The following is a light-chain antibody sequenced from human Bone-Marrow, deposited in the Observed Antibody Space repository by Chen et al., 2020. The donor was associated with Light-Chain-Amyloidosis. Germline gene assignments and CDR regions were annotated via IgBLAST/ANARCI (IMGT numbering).Light chain of an antibody. V-gene: IGLV2-14*01. CDR3: ISHTSSGTLWV. Sequence: QSALTQPASVSGSPGQSITISCTGTSSDVGGYDLVSWYQQSPGKAPKLMIYEVTNRPSGISNRFSGSKSGNTASLTISGLQAADEADYYCISHTSSGTLWVFGGGTKLTVL. CDR1: SSDVGGYDL. CDR2: EVT. J-gene: IGLJ3*02.